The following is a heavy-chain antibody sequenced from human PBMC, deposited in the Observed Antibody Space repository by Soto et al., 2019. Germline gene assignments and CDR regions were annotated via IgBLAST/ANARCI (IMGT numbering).Heavy chain of an antibody. CDR3: ARAQSFGADY. CDR2: MNPNSGNT. D-gene: IGHD3-16*01. Sequence: QVQLVQSGAEVKKPGASVKVSCKASGYTFTSYDINWVRQATGQGLEWMGWMNPNSGNTGYAQKFQGRVTMTRNTSRTTVYVELSSLRSEVTAAYYCARAQSFGADYWGPGTLVSVSS. J-gene: IGHJ4*02. V-gene: IGHV1-8*01. CDR1: GYTFTSYD.